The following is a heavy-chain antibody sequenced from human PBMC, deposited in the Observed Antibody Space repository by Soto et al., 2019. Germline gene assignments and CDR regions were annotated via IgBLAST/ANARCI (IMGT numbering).Heavy chain of an antibody. J-gene: IGHJ3*02. Sequence: SETLSLTCTVSGGSISSYYWSWIRQPPGKGLEWIGYIYYSGSTNYNPSLKSRVTISVDTSKNQFSLKLSSVTAADTAVYYCARGAGSGDSSGYRAERGAFDIWGQGTMVTVSS. D-gene: IGHD3-22*01. CDR1: GGSISSYY. CDR2: IYYSGST. CDR3: ARGAGSGDSSGYRAERGAFDI. V-gene: IGHV4-59*01.